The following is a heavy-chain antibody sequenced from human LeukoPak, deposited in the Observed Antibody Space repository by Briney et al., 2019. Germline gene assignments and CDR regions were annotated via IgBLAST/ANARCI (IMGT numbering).Heavy chain of an antibody. Sequence: SQTLSLTCAVYGGSFSGYYWSWIRQPPGKWLEWIGEINHSGSTNYNPSLKSRVTISVDTSKNQFSLKLSSVTAADTAMYYCVRDHVSPGLSNWFDPWGQGTLVTVSS. CDR1: GGSFSGYY. V-gene: IGHV4-34*01. D-gene: IGHD3-16*01. CDR3: VRDHVSPGLSNWFDP. J-gene: IGHJ5*02. CDR2: INHSGST.